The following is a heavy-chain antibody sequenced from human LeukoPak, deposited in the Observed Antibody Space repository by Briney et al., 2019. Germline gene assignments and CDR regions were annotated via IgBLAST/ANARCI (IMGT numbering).Heavy chain of an antibody. CDR2: MNPNSGNT. V-gene: IGHV1-8*01. CDR1: GDPFTTND. D-gene: IGHD6-13*01. Sequence: ASVKVSCKASGDPFTTNDINWVRQATGQGLEWMGWMNPNSGNTGSTQKFQGRVTMTRNISISTAYMELTNLRSEDTAVYYCARVTAAGTWTCDIWGQGTTVSVSS. CDR3: ARVTAAGTWTCDI. J-gene: IGHJ3*02.